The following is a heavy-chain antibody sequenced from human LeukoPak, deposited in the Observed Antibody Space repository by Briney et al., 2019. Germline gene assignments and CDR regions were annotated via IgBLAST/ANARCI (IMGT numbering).Heavy chain of an antibody. CDR1: GFTFSNYW. D-gene: IGHD1-1*01. V-gene: IGHV3-30-3*01. CDR2: ISYDGSNK. CDR3: ASAGRGTPFDY. J-gene: IGHJ4*02. Sequence: GGSLRLSCAASGFTFSNYWMHWVRQAPGKGLEWVAVISYDGSNKYYADSVKGRFTISRDNSKNTLYLQMNSLRAEDTAVYYCASAGRGTPFDYWGQGTLVTVSS.